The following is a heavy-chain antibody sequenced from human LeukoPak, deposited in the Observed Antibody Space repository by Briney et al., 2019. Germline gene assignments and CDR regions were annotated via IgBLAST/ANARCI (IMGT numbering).Heavy chain of an antibody. D-gene: IGHD3-9*01. J-gene: IGHJ4*02. CDR2: ISWNSGSI. CDR3: AKDPHYDILTGYFDY. CDR1: GFTFDDYA. V-gene: IGHV3-9*01. Sequence: GGSLRLSCAASGFTFDDYAMHWVRQAPGKGLEWVSGISWNSGSIGYADSVKGRFTISRDNAKNSLYLQMNSLRAEDTALYCCAKDPHYDILTGYFDYWGQGTLVTVSS.